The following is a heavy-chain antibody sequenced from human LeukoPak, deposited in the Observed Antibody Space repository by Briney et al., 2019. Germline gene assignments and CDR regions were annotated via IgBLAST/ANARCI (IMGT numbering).Heavy chain of an antibody. V-gene: IGHV4-59*01. J-gene: IGHJ4*02. D-gene: IGHD1-26*01. CDR3: ARDHNGYPGRYHFDY. CDR2: IYYGGST. CDR1: GGSITSYY. Sequence: KTSETLSLTCTVSGGSITSYYWSWIRQPPGKGLEWMGYIYYGGSTNSNPSLKSRLTMSLDTAQNQISLKLKSVTAADTAVYYCARDHNGYPGRYHFDYWGQGAQVTVSS.